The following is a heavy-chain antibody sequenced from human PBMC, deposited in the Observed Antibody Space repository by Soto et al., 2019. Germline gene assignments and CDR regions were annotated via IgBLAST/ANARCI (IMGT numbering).Heavy chain of an antibody. D-gene: IGHD6-6*01. J-gene: IGHJ4*02. CDR2: INHSGST. Sequence: SETLSLTCAVYGGSFSGYYWSWIRQPPGKGLEWIGEINHSGSTNYNPSLKSRVTISVDTSKNQFSLKLSSVTAADTAVYYCARGLGDSSSSYFDYWGQGTQFTVSS. V-gene: IGHV4-34*01. CDR1: GGSFSGYY. CDR3: ARGLGDSSSSYFDY.